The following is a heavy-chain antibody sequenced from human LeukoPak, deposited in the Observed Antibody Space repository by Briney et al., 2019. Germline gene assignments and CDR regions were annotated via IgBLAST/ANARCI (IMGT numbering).Heavy chain of an antibody. D-gene: IGHD1-26*01. V-gene: IGHV3-7*01. CDR2: IKQDGGEI. Sequence: PGGSLRLSCAASGLTFSRYWMSWVRQAPGKGLEWVANIKQDGGEIYYVDSVKGRFTISRDNAKNSVYLHMNSLRAENTAVYYCARDKVVGPTKFDSWGQGTLVTVSS. CDR1: GLTFSRYW. CDR3: ARDKVVGPTKFDS. J-gene: IGHJ5*01.